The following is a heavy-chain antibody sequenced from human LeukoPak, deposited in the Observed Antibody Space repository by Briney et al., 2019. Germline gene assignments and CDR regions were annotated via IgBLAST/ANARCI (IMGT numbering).Heavy chain of an antibody. Sequence: GGSLRLSCAASGFTFSSYGMHWVRQAPGKGLEWVAVISYDGSNKYYADSVKGRFTISRDNSKNTLYLQMNSLRAEDTAVYYCAKVAGFSYYYGMDVWGQGTTVTVSS. CDR2: ISYDGSNK. J-gene: IGHJ6*02. D-gene: IGHD3-3*01. V-gene: IGHV3-30*18. CDR1: GFTFSSYG. CDR3: AKVAGFSYYYGMDV.